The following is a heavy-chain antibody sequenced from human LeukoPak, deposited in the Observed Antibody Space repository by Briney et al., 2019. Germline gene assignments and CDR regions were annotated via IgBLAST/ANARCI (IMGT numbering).Heavy chain of an antibody. J-gene: IGHJ6*02. CDR1: GFTFSDYY. Sequence: PGGSLRLSCAASGFTFSDYYMSWIRQTPGKGLEWVSYISSSGSTIYYADSVKGRFTISRDNAKNSLYLQMNSLRAEDTAVYYCARDCGITVAHYGMDVWGQGTTVTVSS. D-gene: IGHD6-19*01. V-gene: IGHV3-11*01. CDR3: ARDCGITVAHYGMDV. CDR2: ISSSGSTI.